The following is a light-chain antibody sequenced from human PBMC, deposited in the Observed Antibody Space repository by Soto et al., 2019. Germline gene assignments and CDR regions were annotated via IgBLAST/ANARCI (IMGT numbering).Light chain of an antibody. CDR2: KAS. Sequence: DIQMTQSPSTLSASVGDRVTITCRASQSISSWLAWYQQKPGKAPKLLIYKASSLETGVPSRFSGSGSGTEFTLTISSLQPDDFASYYCQQYGSSSPGTFGQGTKVEVK. CDR3: QQYGSSSPGT. J-gene: IGKJ1*01. V-gene: IGKV1-5*03. CDR1: QSISSW.